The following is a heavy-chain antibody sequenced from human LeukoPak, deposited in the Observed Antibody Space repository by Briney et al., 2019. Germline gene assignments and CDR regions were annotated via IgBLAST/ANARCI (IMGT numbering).Heavy chain of an antibody. CDR2: IKEDGGEK. D-gene: IGHD3-3*01. Sequence: PGGSLRLSCEASGFIFSNYWMSWVRQTPGKGLEWVANIKEDGGEKNYVDSVKGRFTLSRDNAKNSLYLQMNSLRAEDTAVYYCARSGSDFDYWGQGTLVSVSS. V-gene: IGHV3-7*01. CDR1: GFIFSNYW. CDR3: ARSGSDFDY. J-gene: IGHJ4*02.